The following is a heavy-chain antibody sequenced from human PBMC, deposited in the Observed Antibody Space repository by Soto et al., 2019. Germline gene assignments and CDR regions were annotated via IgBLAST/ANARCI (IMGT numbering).Heavy chain of an antibody. CDR2: LYDVDGT. J-gene: IGHJ3*02. Sequence: VGSLRLSCAAFGFTVSGKKYMAWVRQAPGKGLEWVSALYDVDGTYYADSVKGRFTTSSDSSRTIVYLQMNSLRPDDTAVYFCASWHLQEHAYDIWGQGTTVTVSS. D-gene: IGHD1-1*01. CDR3: ASWHLQEHAYDI. V-gene: IGHV3-53*01. CDR1: GFTVSGKKY.